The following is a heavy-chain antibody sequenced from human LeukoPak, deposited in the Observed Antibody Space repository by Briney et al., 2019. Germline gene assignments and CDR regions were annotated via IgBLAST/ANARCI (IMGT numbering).Heavy chain of an antibody. Sequence: GGSLRLSCEASGITFSDYYMNWIRQAPGKGLEWVSYISISGSTINYADSVKGRFTISRDNAKNSLYLQMNSLRADDTAVYYCARDSGGSLDYYYMDVWGKGTTVTVSS. CDR2: ISISGSTI. CDR1: GITFSDYY. V-gene: IGHV3-11*01. D-gene: IGHD3-16*01. CDR3: ARDSGGSLDYYYMDV. J-gene: IGHJ6*03.